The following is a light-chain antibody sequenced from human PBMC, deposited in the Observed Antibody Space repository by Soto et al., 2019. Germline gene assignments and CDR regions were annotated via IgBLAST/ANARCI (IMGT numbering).Light chain of an antibody. Sequence: IVLTQSPGTLSLSPGERATLSCRASQSVTSNYLAWYQQKPGQAPRLLIYGASTWASDIPDRFSGSVSGTDLTLTISRLEPEDFAIHYCQQYGTSPRITFGEGTRLDIK. CDR3: QQYGTSPRIT. CDR2: GAS. J-gene: IGKJ5*01. CDR1: QSVTSNY. V-gene: IGKV3-20*01.